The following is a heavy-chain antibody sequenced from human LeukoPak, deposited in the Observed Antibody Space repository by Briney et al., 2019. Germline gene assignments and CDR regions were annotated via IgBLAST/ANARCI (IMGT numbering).Heavy chain of an antibody. CDR3: AKGGKTIMCPTSCYDY. CDR1: GITFSNYA. CDR2: ISGSAHKI. V-gene: IGHV3-23*01. Sequence: GGSLRLSCVASGITFSNYAVSWVRQAPEKGLDWVSVISGSAHKIRYADSVKGRFTISRDNSENIVYLQMNNLRAEDTAVYYCAKGGKTIMCPTSCYDYWGQGTLVTVSS. J-gene: IGHJ4*02. D-gene: IGHD2-2*01.